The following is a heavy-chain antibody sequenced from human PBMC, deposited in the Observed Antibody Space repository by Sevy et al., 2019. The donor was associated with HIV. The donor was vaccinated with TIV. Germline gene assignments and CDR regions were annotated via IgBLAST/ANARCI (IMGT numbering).Heavy chain of an antibody. J-gene: IGHJ4*02. CDR1: GESVNNAAYY. Sequence: SETLSLTCTVSGESVNNAAYYWNWIRQSPGKGLEWVGYIYYSGNTYYNPSLNDRLDMSIDTSKNEFSLLMHSVTAADTAVYYCARSRVWFEVLSWGQGILVTVSS. CDR3: ARSRVWFEVLS. CDR2: IYYSGNT. V-gene: IGHV4-30-4*01. D-gene: IGHD3-10*01.